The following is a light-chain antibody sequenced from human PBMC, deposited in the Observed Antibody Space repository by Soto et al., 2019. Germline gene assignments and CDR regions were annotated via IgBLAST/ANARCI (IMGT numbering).Light chain of an antibody. V-gene: IGKV1-9*01. CDR2: AAS. CDR3: QQLSSYPST. J-gene: IGKJ4*01. Sequence: IQLTQSPSSLPASVGDRVTITCRASQGIGSYLAWSQQKPGEAPKLLIYAASTLQSGVPSRFSGSGSGTDFALTISSRQAEDFATYYCQQLSSYPSTFGGGTKVEIK. CDR1: QGIGSY.